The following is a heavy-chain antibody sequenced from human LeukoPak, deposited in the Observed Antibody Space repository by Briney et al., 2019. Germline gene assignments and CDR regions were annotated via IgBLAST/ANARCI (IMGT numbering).Heavy chain of an antibody. J-gene: IGHJ5*01. V-gene: IGHV3-74*01. CDR1: GFSFSNYW. CDR2: INSDGSST. D-gene: IGHD6-19*01. CDR3: AREFRSGYNSRWFDY. Sequence: GGSLRLSCAASGFSFSNYWMHWVRQAPGKGLVWVSRINSDGSSTTYADSVKGRFTISRDNAKNTLYLQMNSLRAEDTAVYYCAREFRSGYNSRWFDYWGQGTLVTVSS.